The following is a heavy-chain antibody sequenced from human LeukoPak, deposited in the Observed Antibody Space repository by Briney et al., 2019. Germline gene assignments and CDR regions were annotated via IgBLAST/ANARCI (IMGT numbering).Heavy chain of an antibody. Sequence: GGSLRLSCAASEFSVGSNYMTWVRQAPGKGLEWVSLIYSGGSTYYADSVKGRFTISRDNSKNTLYLQMNSLRADDTAVYYCARSGRGGAFDIWGQGTMVTVSS. CDR1: EFSVGSNY. V-gene: IGHV3-66*01. J-gene: IGHJ3*02. CDR2: IYSGGST. D-gene: IGHD1-26*01. CDR3: ARSGRGGAFDI.